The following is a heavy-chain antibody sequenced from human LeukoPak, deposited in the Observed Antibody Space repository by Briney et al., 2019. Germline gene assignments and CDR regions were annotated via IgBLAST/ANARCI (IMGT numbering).Heavy chain of an antibody. Sequence: SETLSLTCTVSGGSISSYYWSWIRQPPGKGLEWIGYIYTSGSTNYNPSLKSRVTISVDTSKNQFSLKLSSVTAADTAVYYCARRGATSNWFDPWGQGTLVTVSS. CDR2: IYTSGST. V-gene: IGHV4-4*09. J-gene: IGHJ5*02. CDR1: GGSISSYY. D-gene: IGHD1-26*01. CDR3: ARRGATSNWFDP.